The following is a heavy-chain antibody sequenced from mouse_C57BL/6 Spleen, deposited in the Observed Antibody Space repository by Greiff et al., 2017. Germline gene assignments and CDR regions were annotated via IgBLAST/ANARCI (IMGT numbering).Heavy chain of an antibody. CDR3: ARNPNLYYLDY. J-gene: IGHJ2*01. V-gene: IGHV1-81*01. CDR2: IYPRSGNT. D-gene: IGHD4-1*01. CDR1: GYTFTSYG. Sequence: QVQLKQSGAELARPGASVKLSCRASGYTFTSYGISWVKQRAGQGLEWIGEIYPRSGNTYYTEKFKGKATLTADKSSSAAYMELRTLTSEDSAVYFCARNPNLYYLDYWGQGTTLTVSS.